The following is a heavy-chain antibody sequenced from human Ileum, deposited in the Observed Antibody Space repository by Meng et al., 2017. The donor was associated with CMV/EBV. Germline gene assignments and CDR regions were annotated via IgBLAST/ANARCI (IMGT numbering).Heavy chain of an antibody. V-gene: IGHV3-53*01. CDR3: AKMEFRYRSGGPPFFDY. CDR1: GINVQTHY. CDR2: IYAGGST. J-gene: IGHJ4*02. D-gene: IGHD3-10*01. Sequence: GESLKISCTGSGINVQTHYISWVHQAPGKGPEWVSVIYAGGSTYLAGSVKGRFTVSRDNSRNTVYLHMTSLGPEDTEVYYCAKMEFRYRSGGPPFFDYCGQVILVTVSS.